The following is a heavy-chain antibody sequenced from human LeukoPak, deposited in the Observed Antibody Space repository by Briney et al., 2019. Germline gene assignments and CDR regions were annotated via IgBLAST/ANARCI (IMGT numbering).Heavy chain of an antibody. CDR1: GFTFSSYS. CDR3: ARVGYYYGSGFDY. V-gene: IGHV3-21*01. CDR2: INSSSSYI. J-gene: IGHJ4*02. Sequence: GGSLRLSCAASGFTFSSYSMNWVRQAPGKGLEWVSSINSSSSYIYYADSVKGRFTISRDNAKNSLYLQMNSLRAEDTAVYYCARVGYYYGSGFDYWGQGTLVTVSS. D-gene: IGHD3-10*01.